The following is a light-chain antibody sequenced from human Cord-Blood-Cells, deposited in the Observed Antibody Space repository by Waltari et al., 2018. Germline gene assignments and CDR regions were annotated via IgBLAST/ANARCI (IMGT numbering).Light chain of an antibody. CDR1: QSVSSY. V-gene: IGKV3-11*01. CDR2: DAS. Sequence: ETVLTQSPATLSLSPGARATISCRASQSVSSYSAWYQQKPGQAPRLLIYDASNRATGIPARFSGSGSGTDFTLTISSLEPEDFAVYYCQQRSNWPWTFGQGTKVESK. CDR3: QQRSNWPWT. J-gene: IGKJ1*01.